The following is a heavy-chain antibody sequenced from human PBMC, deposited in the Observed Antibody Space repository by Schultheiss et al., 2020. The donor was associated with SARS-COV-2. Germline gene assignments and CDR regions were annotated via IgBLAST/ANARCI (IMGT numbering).Heavy chain of an antibody. CDR3: ATLGRYFDWLSGGVAFDI. Sequence: ASVKVSCKASGGTFSSYAISWVRQAPGQGLEWMGWINAGNGNTKYSQKFQGRVTITRDTSASTAYMELSSLRSEDTAVYYCATLGRYFDWLSGGVAFDIWGQGTMVTVSS. V-gene: IGHV1-3*01. CDR2: INAGNGNT. D-gene: IGHD3-9*01. J-gene: IGHJ3*02. CDR1: GGTFSSYA.